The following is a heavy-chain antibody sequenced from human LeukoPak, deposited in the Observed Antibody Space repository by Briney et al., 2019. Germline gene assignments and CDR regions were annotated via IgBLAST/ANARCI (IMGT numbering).Heavy chain of an antibody. CDR2: IYYSGTT. J-gene: IGHJ3*02. Sequence: SETLSLTCTVSGDSISTYYWSWIRQPPGKGLEWIGYIYYSGTTNYNPSLKSRVTISVDTSKNQFSLKLSSVTAADTAAYYCARNAVAGLQDAFDIWGQGTMVTVSS. D-gene: IGHD6-19*01. CDR1: GDSISTYY. V-gene: IGHV4-59*01. CDR3: ARNAVAGLQDAFDI.